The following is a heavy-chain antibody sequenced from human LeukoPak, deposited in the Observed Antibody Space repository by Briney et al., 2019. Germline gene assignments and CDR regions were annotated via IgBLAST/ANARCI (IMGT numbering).Heavy chain of an antibody. J-gene: IGHJ4*02. Sequence: ASVKVSCYASGYTFTSYYMHRVRQAPGQGLEWMGIINPSGGSTSYAQKFQGRVTMTRDMSTSTVYMELSSLRSEDTAVYYCARDLLVGATGAFDYWGQGTLVTVSS. CDR2: INPSGGST. CDR1: GYTFTSYY. D-gene: IGHD1-26*01. CDR3: ARDLLVGATGAFDY. V-gene: IGHV1-46*01.